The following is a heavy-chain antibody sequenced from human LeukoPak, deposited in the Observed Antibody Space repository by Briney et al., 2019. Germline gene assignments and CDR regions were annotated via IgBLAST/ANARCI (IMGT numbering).Heavy chain of an antibody. D-gene: IGHD3-22*01. V-gene: IGHV3-48*01. Sequence: GGSLRLSCAASGFTFSSYSMNWVRQAPGKGLEWVSYISSSSSTIYYADSVKGRFTISRDNAKNSLYLQMNSLRAEDTAVYYCARDQTYYYDSSGDDAFDIWGQGTMVTVSS. CDR1: GFTFSSYS. J-gene: IGHJ3*02. CDR2: ISSSSSTI. CDR3: ARDQTYYYDSSGDDAFDI.